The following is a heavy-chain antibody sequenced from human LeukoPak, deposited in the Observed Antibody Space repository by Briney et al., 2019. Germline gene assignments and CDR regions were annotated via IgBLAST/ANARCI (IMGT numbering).Heavy chain of an antibody. Sequence: GGSLRLSCAASGFTVSSNYMSWVRQAPGKGLEGISVIYSGGSTYYADSVKGRFTISRDNSKNTLYLQMNSLRAEDTAVYYCARGETVVNMASTLDYWGQGTLVTVSS. J-gene: IGHJ4*02. CDR3: ARGETVVNMASTLDY. CDR1: GFTVSSNY. D-gene: IGHD4-23*01. CDR2: IYSGGST. V-gene: IGHV3-53*01.